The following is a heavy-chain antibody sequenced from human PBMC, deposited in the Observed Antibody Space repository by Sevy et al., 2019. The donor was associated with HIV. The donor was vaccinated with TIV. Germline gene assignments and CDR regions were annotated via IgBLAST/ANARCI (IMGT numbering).Heavy chain of an antibody. V-gene: IGHV1-69*06. Sequence: ASLKVSCKASGGTFSSYAISWVRQAPGQGLEWMGGIIPIFGTANYAQKFQGRVTITADKSTSTAYMELSSLRSEDTAVYYCARDLLGIAAAGLDYWGQGTLVTVSS. CDR2: IIPIFGTA. D-gene: IGHD6-13*01. J-gene: IGHJ4*02. CDR1: GGTFSSYA. CDR3: ARDLLGIAAAGLDY.